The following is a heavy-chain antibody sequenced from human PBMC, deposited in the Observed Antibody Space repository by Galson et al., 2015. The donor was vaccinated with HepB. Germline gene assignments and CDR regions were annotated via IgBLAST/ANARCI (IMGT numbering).Heavy chain of an antibody. CDR3: ARKLSGSYTCDY. V-gene: IGHV1-3*01. CDR2: INAGNGNT. CDR1: GYTFTSYA. Sequence: SVKVSCKASGYTFTSYAMHWVRQAPGQRLEWMGWINAGNGNTKYSQKFQGRVTITRDTSASTAYMELSSLRSEDTAVYYCARKLSGSYTCDYWGQGTLVTVSS. D-gene: IGHD1-26*01. J-gene: IGHJ4*02.